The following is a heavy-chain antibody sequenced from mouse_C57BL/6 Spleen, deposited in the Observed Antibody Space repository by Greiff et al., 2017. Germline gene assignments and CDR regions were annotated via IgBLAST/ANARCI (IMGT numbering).Heavy chain of an antibody. CDR1: GYTFTSYW. Sequence: VQLQQPGAELVKPGASVKMSCKASGYTFTSYWITWVKQRPGQGLEWIGDIYPGSGSTNYNEKFKSKATLTVDTSSSTAYMQLSSLTSEDSAVYYCARSFDGYDDAMDYWGQGTSVTVSS. J-gene: IGHJ4*01. CDR3: ARSFDGYDDAMDY. V-gene: IGHV1-55*01. D-gene: IGHD2-2*01. CDR2: IYPGSGST.